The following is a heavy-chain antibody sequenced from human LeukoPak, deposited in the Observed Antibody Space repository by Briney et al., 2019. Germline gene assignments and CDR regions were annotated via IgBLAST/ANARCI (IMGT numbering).Heavy chain of an antibody. CDR2: ISYDGSNK. V-gene: IGHV3-30*03. D-gene: IGHD3-10*01. CDR3: ARGRALLRSPGERITMVRGVIIPPRVFDY. Sequence: PGGSLRLSCAASGFTFSSYGMHWVRQAPGKGLEWVAVISYDGSNKYYADSVKGRFTISRDNSKNTLYLQMNSLRAEDTAVYYCARGRALLRSPGERITMVRGVIIPPRVFDYWGQGTLVTVSS. J-gene: IGHJ4*02. CDR1: GFTFSSYG.